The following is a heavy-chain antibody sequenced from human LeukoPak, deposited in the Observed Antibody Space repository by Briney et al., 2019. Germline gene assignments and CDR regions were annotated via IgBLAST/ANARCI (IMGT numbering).Heavy chain of an antibody. CDR3: ARGDSSSSHEGYLVDY. CDR1: GFTFSSYG. J-gene: IGHJ4*02. V-gene: IGHV3-30*02. CDR2: IRYDGSNK. Sequence: PGGSLRLSCAASGFTFSSYGMHWVRQAPGKGLEWVAFIRYDGSNKYYADSVKGRFTISRDNSKNTLYLQMNSLRAEDTAVYYCARGDSSSSHEGYLVDYWGQGTLVTVSS. D-gene: IGHD6-13*01.